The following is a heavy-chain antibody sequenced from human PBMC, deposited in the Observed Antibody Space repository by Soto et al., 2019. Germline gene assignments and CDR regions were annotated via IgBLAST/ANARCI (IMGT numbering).Heavy chain of an antibody. V-gene: IGHV3-9*01. CDR2: ISWNSGSI. Sequence: GGSLRLSCAASGFTFDDYAMHWVRQAPGKGLEWVSGISWNSGSIGYADSVKGRFTISRDNAKNSLYLQMNSLRAEDTALYYCAKDGGITIFSYYMDVWGKGTTVTVSS. CDR3: AKDGGITIFSYYMDV. CDR1: GFTFDDYA. D-gene: IGHD3-9*01. J-gene: IGHJ6*03.